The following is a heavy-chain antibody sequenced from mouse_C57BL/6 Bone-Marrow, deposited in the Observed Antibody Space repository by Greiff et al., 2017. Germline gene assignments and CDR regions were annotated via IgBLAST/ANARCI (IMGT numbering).Heavy chain of an antibody. J-gene: IGHJ2*01. Sequence: VQLQQSGAELVRPGTSVKVSCKASGYAFTNYLIEWVKQRPGQGLEWIGVINPGSGGTNYNEKFKGKATMTADKSSSTAYMQLSSLTSEDSAVYFCARMGPYYFGYWGQGTTLTVSS. CDR1: GYAFTNYL. CDR3: ARMGPYYFGY. V-gene: IGHV1-54*01. D-gene: IGHD4-1*01. CDR2: INPGSGGT.